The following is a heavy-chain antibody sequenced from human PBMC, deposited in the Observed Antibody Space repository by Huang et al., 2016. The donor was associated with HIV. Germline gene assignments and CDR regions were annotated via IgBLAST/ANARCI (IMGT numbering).Heavy chain of an antibody. J-gene: IGHJ4*02. CDR3: ARSEPSRYYFDY. Sequence: QVQLVESGGGVVQPGTSLRLSCADSGFTFSNYAMNWVRQGPGKGVEWVAVISNEGSTKYYADSVKGRFTISRDNSKNTVYLQMNSLRAEDTAVYYCARSEPSRYYFDYWGQGTLVTVSS. V-gene: IGHV3-30-3*01. CDR1: GFTFSNYA. CDR2: ISNEGSTK.